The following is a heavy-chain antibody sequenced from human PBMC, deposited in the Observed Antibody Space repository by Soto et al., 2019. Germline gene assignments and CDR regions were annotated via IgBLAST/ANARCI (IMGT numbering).Heavy chain of an antibody. CDR1: GLPFSTYA. CDR3: AKDHIAARPRWFDS. V-gene: IGHV3-23*01. D-gene: IGHD6-6*01. CDR2: IIGSGGST. Sequence: GGXLILSCAASGLPFSTYAMSWFRQAPGKGLEWVSAIIGSGGSTYYADSVKGRFTISRDNSKNTLYLQMNSLRAEDTAVYYCAKDHIAARPRWFDSWGQGTLVSVSP. J-gene: IGHJ5*01.